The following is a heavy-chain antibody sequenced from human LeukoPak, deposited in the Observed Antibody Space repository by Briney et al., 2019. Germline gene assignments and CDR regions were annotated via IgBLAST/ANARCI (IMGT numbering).Heavy chain of an antibody. D-gene: IGHD3-9*01. J-gene: IGHJ4*02. Sequence: PGRSLRLSCAASGFTFSSYGMHWVRQAPGKGLEWVAVISYDGSNKYYADSVKGRFTISRDNSKNTLYLQMNSLRAEDTAVYYCAKGPPTGRYFDWLHNPPDYWGQGTLVTVSS. CDR3: AKGPPTGRYFDWLHNPPDY. CDR2: ISYDGSNK. CDR1: GFTFSSYG. V-gene: IGHV3-30*18.